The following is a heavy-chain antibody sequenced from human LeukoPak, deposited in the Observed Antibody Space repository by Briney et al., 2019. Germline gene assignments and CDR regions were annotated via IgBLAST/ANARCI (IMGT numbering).Heavy chain of an antibody. D-gene: IGHD6-19*01. Sequence: GESLKISCKGSGYSFTSYWIGWVRQMPGKGLEWMGRIDPSDSYTNYSPSFQGHVTISADKSISTAYLQWSSLKASDTAMYYCARHIAVAGTVDYWGQGTLVTVSS. J-gene: IGHJ4*02. CDR1: GYSFTSYW. V-gene: IGHV5-10-1*01. CDR2: IDPSDSYT. CDR3: ARHIAVAGTVDY.